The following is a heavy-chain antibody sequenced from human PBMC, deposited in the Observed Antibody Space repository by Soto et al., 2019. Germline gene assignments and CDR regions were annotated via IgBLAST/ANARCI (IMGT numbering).Heavy chain of an antibody. CDR1: GFSLTTSGVG. V-gene: IGHV2-5*02. J-gene: IGHJ4*02. D-gene: IGHD1-7*01. CDR3: AHRLTLNTDWNYGRFDY. Sequence: SGPTLVNPTQTLTLTCTFSGFSLTTSGVGVGWIRQPPGKALEWLALIYWDDDKRYCPSLRSRLTITKDTSRNQVVLTMTNMDPVDTATYFCAHRLTLNTDWNYGRFDYWGQGALVTSPQ. CDR2: IYWDDDK.